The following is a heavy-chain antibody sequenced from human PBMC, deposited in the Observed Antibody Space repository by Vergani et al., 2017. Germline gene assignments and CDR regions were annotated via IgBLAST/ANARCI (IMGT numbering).Heavy chain of an antibody. CDR3: ARHYPGTHELVYYGMDV. CDR2: IYYSGST. CDR1: GGSISSSSYY. V-gene: IGHV4-39*01. D-gene: IGHD6-13*01. Sequence: QLQLQESGPGLVKPSETLSLTCTVSGGSISSSSYYWGWIRQPPGKGLEWIGSIYYSGSTYYNPSLKSRVTISVDTSKNQFSLKLSSVTAADTAVYYCARHYPGTHELVYYGMDVWGQGTTVTVSS. J-gene: IGHJ6*02.